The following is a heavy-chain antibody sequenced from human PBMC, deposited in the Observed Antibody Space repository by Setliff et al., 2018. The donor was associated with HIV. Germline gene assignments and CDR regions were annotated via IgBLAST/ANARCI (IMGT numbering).Heavy chain of an antibody. J-gene: IGHJ6*03. D-gene: IGHD4-17*01. CDR3: ATRGDLLGRRASTVTVYYYYLDV. CDR1: GYTLTELS. V-gene: IGHV1-24*01. CDR2: FVPEHSET. Sequence: AASVKVSCKVSGYTLTELSIHWVRQAPGKGLEWMGGFVPEHSETIYAQKFQGRVTMTEDTSTDTAFMELSGLTSEDTAVYYCATRGDLLGRRASTVTVYYYYLDVWGNGTTVTVSS.